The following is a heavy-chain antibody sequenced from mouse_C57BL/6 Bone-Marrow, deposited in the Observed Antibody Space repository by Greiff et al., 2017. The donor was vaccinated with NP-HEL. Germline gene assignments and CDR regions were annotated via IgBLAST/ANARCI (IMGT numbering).Heavy chain of an antibody. Sequence: EVKLVESEGGLVQPGSSMKLSCTASGFTFSDYYMAWVRQVPEKGLEWVANINYDGSSTYYLDSLKSRFIISRDNAKNILYLQMSSLKSEDTATYYCARDPTPLGYFDYWGQGTTRTVSS. J-gene: IGHJ2*01. D-gene: IGHD3-1*01. CDR3: ARDPTPLGYFDY. CDR2: INYDGSST. V-gene: IGHV5-16*01. CDR1: GFTFSDYY.